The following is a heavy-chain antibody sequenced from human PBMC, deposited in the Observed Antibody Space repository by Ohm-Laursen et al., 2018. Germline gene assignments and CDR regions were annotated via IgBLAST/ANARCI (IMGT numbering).Heavy chain of an antibody. J-gene: IGHJ6*02. V-gene: IGHV3-11*01. D-gene: IGHD5-18*01. Sequence: SLRLSCAASGFTFSDYYMSWIRQAPGKGLEWVSYISSSGSTIYYADSVKGRFTISRDNAKNSLYLQMNSLRAEDTAVYYFVRVKGYSYGWPRYYYGMDVWGQGTTVTVSS. CDR2: ISSSGSTI. CDR1: GFTFSDYY. CDR3: VRVKGYSYGWPRYYYGMDV.